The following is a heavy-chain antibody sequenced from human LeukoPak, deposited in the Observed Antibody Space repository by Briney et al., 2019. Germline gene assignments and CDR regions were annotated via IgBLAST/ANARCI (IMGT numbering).Heavy chain of an antibody. V-gene: IGHV2-5*01. CDR3: AHSSDMPLGCFDY. CDR1: GFSLSTSGVG. Sequence: SGPTLVKPTQTLTLTCTFSGFSLSTSGVGVGWIRQPPGKALEWPALINWSDDKRYSSSLKRSLTVTKDTSKKQVVLIMTNMDPVDTGTYYCAHSSDMPLGCFDYWGQGTLVTVSS. CDR2: INWSDDK. D-gene: IGHD1-26*01. J-gene: IGHJ4*02.